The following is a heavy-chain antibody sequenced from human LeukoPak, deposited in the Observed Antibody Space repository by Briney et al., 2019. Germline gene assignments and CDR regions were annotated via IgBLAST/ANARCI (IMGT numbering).Heavy chain of an antibody. CDR1: GFNFSSYE. D-gene: IGHD3-10*01. CDR3: AKDFFGLVYGSGSYISDY. Sequence: GGSLRLSCAASGFNFSSYEMIWVRQAPGKGLEWISIIHSGGSTYYADSVKGRFTISRDNSKNTLYLQMNSLRAEDTAVYYCAKDFFGLVYGSGSYISDYWGQGTLVTVPS. CDR2: IHSGGST. J-gene: IGHJ4*02. V-gene: IGHV3-66*01.